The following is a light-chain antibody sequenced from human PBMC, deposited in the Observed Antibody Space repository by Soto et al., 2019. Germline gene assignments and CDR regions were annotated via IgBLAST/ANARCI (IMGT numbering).Light chain of an antibody. Sequence: QSALTQPRSVSGSPGQSVTISCTGTSSDVGGYNYVSWYQQHPGKAPKLIIYDVVKRPSGVPDRFSGSKSGNTASLTISGLQAEDEADYYCCSYAGTYTLWVFGGATKLTVL. CDR2: DVV. J-gene: IGLJ3*02. V-gene: IGLV2-11*01. CDR1: SSDVGGYNY. CDR3: CSYAGTYTLWV.